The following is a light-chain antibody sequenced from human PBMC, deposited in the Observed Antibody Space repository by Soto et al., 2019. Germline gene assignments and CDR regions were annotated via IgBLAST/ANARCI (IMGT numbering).Light chain of an antibody. J-gene: IGKJ2*01. CDR2: LGS. CDR1: QSLLHSNGYNY. V-gene: IGKV2-28*01. Sequence: DIVMTQSPLSLSVTPGEPASISCRSSQSLLHSNGYNYLDWYLKKPGQSPQLLIYLGSNRASGVGDRLSGGGAGTDFTLKIGRVGAEDVGVYYCMQPLQTPYTVGLGTNLEIK. CDR3: MQPLQTPYT.